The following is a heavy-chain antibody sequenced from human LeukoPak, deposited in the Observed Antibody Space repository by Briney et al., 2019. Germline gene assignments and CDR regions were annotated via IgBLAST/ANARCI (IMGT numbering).Heavy chain of an antibody. CDR1: GFTFSSYV. D-gene: IGHD1-20*01. CDR3: AKYNWNDGDFDY. CDR2: ISGSVGTT. Sequence: GGSLRLSCAASGFTFSSYVMSWVRQAPGQGLEWVSSISGSVGTTHNADSVKGRFTISRDSSKNTLYLQMNSLRAEDTAIYYCAKYNWNDGDFDYWGQGALVTVSS. V-gene: IGHV3-23*01. J-gene: IGHJ4*02.